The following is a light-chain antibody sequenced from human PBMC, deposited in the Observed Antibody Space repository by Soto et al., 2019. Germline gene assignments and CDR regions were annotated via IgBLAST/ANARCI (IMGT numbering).Light chain of an antibody. CDR1: SSDVGGYNY. CDR2: DVS. V-gene: IGLV2-14*01. Sequence: QSVLTQPPSVSASPAQSITISCSGTSSDVGGYNYVSWYQQHPGKAPKLMIYDVSNRPSGVSNRFSGSKSGNTASLSISGLQAEDEADYYCSSYTSSSTRVFGTGTKVTVL. J-gene: IGLJ1*01. CDR3: SSYTSSSTRV.